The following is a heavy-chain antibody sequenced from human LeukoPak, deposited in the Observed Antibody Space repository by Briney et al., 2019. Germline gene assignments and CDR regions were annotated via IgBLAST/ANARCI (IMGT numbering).Heavy chain of an antibody. CDR2: INPNSGGT. V-gene: IGHV1-2*02. J-gene: IGHJ4*02. D-gene: IGHD2-15*01. CDR3: ARGGRYCSGTNCYLDS. Sequence: ASVKVSCKASGYTFTGYYMHWVRQAPGQGLEWMGWINPNSGGTKYAQKFQGRVTMTRDTSISTAYMELSRLRSDDTAVYYCARGGRYCSGTNCYLDSWGQGTLVTVSS. CDR1: GYTFTGYY.